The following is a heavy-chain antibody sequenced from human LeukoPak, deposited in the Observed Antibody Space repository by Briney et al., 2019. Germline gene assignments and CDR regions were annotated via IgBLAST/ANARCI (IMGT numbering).Heavy chain of an antibody. Sequence: GGSLRLSCAASGFTFSSYWMSWVCQAPGKGLEWVANIKKDGSEKYYVGSVKGRFTISRDNAKTSLYLQMNSLRAEDTAVYYCARHLSGVTGYTYGRGIDYWGQGTLVTVSS. D-gene: IGHD5-18*01. J-gene: IGHJ4*02. CDR2: IKKDGSEK. CDR3: ARHLSGVTGYTYGRGIDY. V-gene: IGHV3-7*01. CDR1: GFTFSSYW.